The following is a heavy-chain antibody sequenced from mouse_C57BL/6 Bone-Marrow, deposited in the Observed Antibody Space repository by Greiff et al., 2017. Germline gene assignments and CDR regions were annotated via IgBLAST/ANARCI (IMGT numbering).Heavy chain of an antibody. V-gene: IGHV6-3*01. D-gene: IGHD2-2*01. Sequence: EVKLEESGGGLVQPGGSMKLSCVASGFTFSNYWMNWVRQSPEKGLEWVAQIRLKSDNYATHYAESVKGRFTISRDDSKSSVYLQMNNLRAEDTGMYYCTDGYDFDYWGQGTTLTVSA. CDR2: IRLKSDNYAT. CDR3: TDGYDFDY. J-gene: IGHJ2*01. CDR1: GFTFSNYW.